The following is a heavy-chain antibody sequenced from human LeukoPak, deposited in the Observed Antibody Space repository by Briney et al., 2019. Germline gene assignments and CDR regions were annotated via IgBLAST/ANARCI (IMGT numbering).Heavy chain of an antibody. J-gene: IGHJ3*02. CDR3: ARSGKSYYYDSSGYAPVEAFDI. Sequence: SETLSLTCTVSGGSISSSSYYWGWIRQPPGKGLEWIGRIYTSGSTNYNPSLKSRVTMSVDTSKNQFSLKLSSVTAADTAVYYCARSGKSYYYDSSGYAPVEAFDIWGQGTMVTVSS. D-gene: IGHD3-22*01. CDR1: GGSISSSSYY. CDR2: IYTSGST. V-gene: IGHV4-61*05.